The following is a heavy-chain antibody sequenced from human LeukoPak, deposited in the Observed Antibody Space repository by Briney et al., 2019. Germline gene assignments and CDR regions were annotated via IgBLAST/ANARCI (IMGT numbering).Heavy chain of an antibody. CDR3: ASSRTAYYNVYADF. D-gene: IGHD1-26*01. V-gene: IGHV3-7*01. Sequence: GGSLRLSCVASGLTSGCYWMSCFRQAPGKGLEWVANIKEDGSEKYYADYVKGRFTISRDNAKNSLSLQMSSLRDEDTAVFYCASSRTAYYNVYADFWGQGTLVTVSS. CDR1: GLTSGCYW. J-gene: IGHJ4*02. CDR2: IKEDGSEK.